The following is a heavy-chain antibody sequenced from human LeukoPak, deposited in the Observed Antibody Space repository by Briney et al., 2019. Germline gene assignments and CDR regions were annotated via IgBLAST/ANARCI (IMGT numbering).Heavy chain of an antibody. CDR1: GGSISSSSYY. CDR2: IYYSGST. V-gene: IGHV4-39*07. D-gene: IGHD3-22*01. Sequence: SETLSLTCTVSGGSISSSSYYWGWIRQPPGKGLEWIGSIYYSGSTYYNPSLKSRVTISVDTSKNQFSLKLSSVTAADTAVYYCARVGGLRSSGYSTPDYWGQGTLVTVSS. J-gene: IGHJ4*02. CDR3: ARVGGLRSSGYSTPDY.